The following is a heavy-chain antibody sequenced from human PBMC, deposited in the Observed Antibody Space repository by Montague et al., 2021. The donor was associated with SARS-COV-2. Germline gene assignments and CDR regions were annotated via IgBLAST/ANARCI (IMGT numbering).Heavy chain of an antibody. D-gene: IGHD3-9*01. CDR2: IYYSGST. J-gene: IGHJ3*02. V-gene: IGHV4-59*01. Sequence: SETLSLTCTVSGGSITSYYRTWIRQPPGKVLEWVGRIYYSGSTNYNPSLKSRVTISVDTSKNQFSLKLSSVTAADTAVYYCARTGLGAYDILTGYTVNAFDMWGQGTMVTVSS. CDR3: ARTGLGAYDILTGYTVNAFDM. CDR1: GGSITSYY.